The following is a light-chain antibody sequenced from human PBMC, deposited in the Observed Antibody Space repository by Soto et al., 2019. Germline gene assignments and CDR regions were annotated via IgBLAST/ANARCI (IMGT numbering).Light chain of an antibody. Sequence: DIVMTQSPDSLAVSLGERATINCKSSQSVLYSSNNKNYLAWYQQKPGQPPKLLIYCASTRESGVPDRFSGSGSGIDFTLTISSLQAEDVEVYYCQQYYSTPRTFGQGTKVEIK. V-gene: IGKV4-1*01. CDR1: QSVLYSSNNKNY. J-gene: IGKJ1*01. CDR2: CAS. CDR3: QQYYSTPRT.